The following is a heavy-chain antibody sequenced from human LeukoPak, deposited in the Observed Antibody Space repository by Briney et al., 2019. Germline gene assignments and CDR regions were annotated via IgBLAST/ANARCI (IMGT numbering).Heavy chain of an antibody. Sequence: ASVKVSCKASGGTFISYAISWVRQAPGQGLEWMGGIIPIFGTANYAQKFQGRVTITADESTSTAYMELSSLRSEDTAVYFCTRHGGLPGLDYWGQGTLVTVSS. V-gene: IGHV1-69*13. CDR2: IIPIFGTA. J-gene: IGHJ4*02. CDR3: TRHGGLPGLDY. D-gene: IGHD1-20*01. CDR1: GGTFISYA.